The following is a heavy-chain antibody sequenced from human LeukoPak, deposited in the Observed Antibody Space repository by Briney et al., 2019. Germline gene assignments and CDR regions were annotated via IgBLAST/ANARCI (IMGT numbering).Heavy chain of an antibody. V-gene: IGHV3-23*01. Sequence: PGRSLRLSCAASVITFTDHGLSWGRQAPGKGLEWGSSISVSGGVTLYADSVNGRFVISRDNSRSRVYLEMNRLRAEDTAVYYCAKGFDFWRGLYYFDHWGQGTLVTVSS. CDR3: AKGFDFWRGLYYFDH. J-gene: IGHJ4*02. CDR1: VITFTDHG. D-gene: IGHD3-3*01. CDR2: ISVSGGVT.